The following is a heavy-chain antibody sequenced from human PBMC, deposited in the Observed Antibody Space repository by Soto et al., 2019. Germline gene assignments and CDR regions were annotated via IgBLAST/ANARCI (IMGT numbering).Heavy chain of an antibody. CDR2: MNPYNGNT. CDR3: ARVRAVVVVVAATDNWFDP. J-gene: IGHJ5*02. CDR1: GYTFTSYD. V-gene: IGHV1-18*01. D-gene: IGHD2-15*01. Sequence: GASVKVSCKASGYTFTSYDINWVRQATGQGLEWMGWMNPYNGNTNYAQKFQGRVTMTTDTSTSTAYMELRSLRSDDTAVYYCARVRAVVVVVAATDNWFDPWGQGTLVTVSS.